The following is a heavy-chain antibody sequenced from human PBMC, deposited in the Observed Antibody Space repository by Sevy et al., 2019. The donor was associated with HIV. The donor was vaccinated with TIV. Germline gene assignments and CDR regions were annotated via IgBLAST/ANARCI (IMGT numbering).Heavy chain of an antibody. V-gene: IGHV4-4*07. Sequence: SETLSLTCTVSGGSISSYYWSWIRQPAGKGLEWIGRIYTSGSTNYNPSLTSRVTMSVDTSKNQFSLKLSSVTAADTAVYYCARGPLIAARYNWFDPWGQGTLVTVSS. J-gene: IGHJ5*02. CDR3: ARGPLIAARYNWFDP. D-gene: IGHD6-6*01. CDR2: IYTSGST. CDR1: GGSISSYY.